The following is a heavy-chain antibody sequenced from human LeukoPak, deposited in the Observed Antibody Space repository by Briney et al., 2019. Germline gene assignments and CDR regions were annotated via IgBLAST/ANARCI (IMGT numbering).Heavy chain of an antibody. D-gene: IGHD1-26*01. CDR1: GGSFTGYY. Sequence: SETLSLTCAVSGGSFTGYYSSGSSHRPGKGVGWIGEINHSGSTNYNPSLTSRVTISIDTSKNQFSLKLSSVTAADTAVYYCARWEGGSYYDFDYWGQGTLVTVSS. V-gene: IGHV4-34*01. CDR2: INHSGST. CDR3: ARWEGGSYYDFDY. J-gene: IGHJ4*02.